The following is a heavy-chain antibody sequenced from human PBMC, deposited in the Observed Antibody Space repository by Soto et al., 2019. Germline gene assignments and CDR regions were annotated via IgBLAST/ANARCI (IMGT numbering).Heavy chain of an antibody. CDR2: IGDSEGETT. V-gene: IGHV3-23*01. D-gene: IGHD2-15*01. J-gene: IGHJ5*01. CDR1: GFTFGTYA. CDR3: AKGYCGGGRCYDLDNWFDS. Sequence: EVQLLESGGGLVQTGGSLRLSCAASGFTFGTYAMTWVRQAPGKGPEWVSRIGDSEGETTHYADSVKGRFTISRDNAKNTLYLQMNSLRVEDTAIYYCAKGYCGGGRCYDLDNWFDSWGQGTRVTVSS.